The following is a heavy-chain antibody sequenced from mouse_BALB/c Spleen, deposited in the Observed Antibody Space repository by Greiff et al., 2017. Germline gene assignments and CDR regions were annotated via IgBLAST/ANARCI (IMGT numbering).Heavy chain of an antibody. CDR3: ARYYGNGYFDV. V-gene: IGHV2-2*02. CDR1: GFSLTSYG. CDR2: IWSGGST. D-gene: IGHD1-2*01. Sequence: QVQLKQSGPGLVQPSQSLSITCTVSGFSLTSYGVHWVRQSPGKGLEWLGVIWSGGSTDYNAAFISRLSISKDNSKSQVFFKMNSLQANDTAIYYCARYYGNGYFDVWGAGTTVTVSA. J-gene: IGHJ1*01.